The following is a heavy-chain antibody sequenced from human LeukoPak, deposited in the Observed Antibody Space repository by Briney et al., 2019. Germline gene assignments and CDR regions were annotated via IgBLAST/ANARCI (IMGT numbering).Heavy chain of an antibody. CDR1: AFTISSYA. J-gene: IGHJ2*01. D-gene: IGHD6-19*01. V-gene: IGHV3-23*01. Sequence: PGGSLRLSCAASAFTISSYAMSWVRQAPGKGLEWVSAISGSGVSTYYADSVKGRFTISRDNSKNTLYLQMNSLRAEDTAVYYCAKCEPGIAVAGTSWYFDLWGRGTLVTVSS. CDR2: ISGSGVST. CDR3: AKCEPGIAVAGTSWYFDL.